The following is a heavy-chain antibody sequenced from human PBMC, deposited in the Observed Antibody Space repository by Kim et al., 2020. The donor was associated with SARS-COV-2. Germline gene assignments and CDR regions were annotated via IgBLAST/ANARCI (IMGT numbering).Heavy chain of an antibody. CDR3: ARDRRGPVFNAFDI. J-gene: IGHJ3*02. V-gene: IGHV3-21*01. Sequence: ADSVKGRFTISRDNAKNSLYLQMNSLRAEDTAVYYCARDRRGPVFNAFDIWGQGTMVTVSS.